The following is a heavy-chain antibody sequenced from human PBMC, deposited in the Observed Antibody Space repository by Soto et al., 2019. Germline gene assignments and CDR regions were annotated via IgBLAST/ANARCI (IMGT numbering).Heavy chain of an antibody. J-gene: IGHJ4*02. D-gene: IGHD1-1*01. Sequence: SETLSLTCTVSGGSISSGGYYWSWIRQHPGKGLEWIGYIYYSGSTSYNPSLKSRVTISVDKPKNQFSLKLSSVTAADTAVYYCASVDNWNDGGVDYWGQGTLVTVSS. CDR3: ASVDNWNDGGVDY. CDR2: IYYSGST. V-gene: IGHV4-31*03. CDR1: GGSISSGGYY.